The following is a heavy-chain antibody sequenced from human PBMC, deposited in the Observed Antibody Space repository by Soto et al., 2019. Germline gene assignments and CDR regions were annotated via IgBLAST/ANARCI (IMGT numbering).Heavy chain of an antibody. Sequence: ASVKVSCKASGYTFTGCYIHWVRRAPGQGLEWMGWINPNSGGTNYAQKFQGRVTMTRDTSISTAYMELSRLRSDDTAVYYCARDLDYDYVWGSYPITSYYYYGMDVWGQGTTVTVSS. J-gene: IGHJ6*02. V-gene: IGHV1-2*02. CDR1: GYTFTGCY. CDR3: ARDLDYDYVWGSYPITSYYYYGMDV. CDR2: INPNSGGT. D-gene: IGHD3-16*01.